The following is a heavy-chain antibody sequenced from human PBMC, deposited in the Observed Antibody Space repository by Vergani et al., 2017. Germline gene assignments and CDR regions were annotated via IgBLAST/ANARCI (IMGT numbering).Heavy chain of an antibody. J-gene: IGHJ6*02. Sequence: QVQLVQSGAEVKKPGSSVKVSCKASGVTFSSYAISWVRQAPGQGLEWMGGIIPIFGIANYAQKFQGRVTITADKSTSTAYMELSSLRSEDTAVYYCARGVRGVIMLTYYYYGMDVWGQGTTVTVSS. CDR3: ARGVRGVIMLTYYYYGMDV. V-gene: IGHV1-69*17. CDR1: GVTFSSYA. D-gene: IGHD3-10*01. CDR2: IIPIFGIA.